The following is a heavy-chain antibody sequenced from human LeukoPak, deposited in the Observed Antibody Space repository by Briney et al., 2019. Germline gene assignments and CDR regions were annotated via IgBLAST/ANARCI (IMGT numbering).Heavy chain of an antibody. CDR3: AREHYYYDSSRPFDY. V-gene: IGHV3-48*03. CDR2: ISSSGSTR. CDR1: GFIFSSYA. Sequence: GGSLRLSCAASGFIFSSYAMTWVRQAPGKGLEWVSGISSSGSTRYYADSVKGRFTISRDNAKNSLYLQMNSLRAEDTAVYYCAREHYYYDSSRPFDYWGQGTLVTVSS. D-gene: IGHD3-22*01. J-gene: IGHJ4*02.